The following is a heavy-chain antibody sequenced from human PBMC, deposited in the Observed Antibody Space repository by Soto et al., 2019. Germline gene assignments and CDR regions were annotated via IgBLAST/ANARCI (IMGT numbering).Heavy chain of an antibody. CDR1: GFTFGDDA. J-gene: IGHJ4*02. Sequence: GGSLRLSCTASGFTFGDDAMSWFRQAPGKGLEWVGFIRSKAYGGTTEYAASVKGRFTISRDDSKSIAYLQMNSLKTEDTAVYYCTREPATRSGSYYNPHFDYWGQGTLVTVSS. CDR3: TREPATRSGSYYNPHFDY. V-gene: IGHV3-49*03. D-gene: IGHD3-10*01. CDR2: IRSKAYGGTT.